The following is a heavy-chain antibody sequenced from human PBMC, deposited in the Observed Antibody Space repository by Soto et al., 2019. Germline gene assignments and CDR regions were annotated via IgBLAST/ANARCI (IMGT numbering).Heavy chain of an antibody. J-gene: IGHJ4*02. V-gene: IGHV3-53*01. CDR1: GFTVSSNY. CDR2: IYSGGST. CDR3: VSSGWSYYFDY. Sequence: EVQLVESGGGLIQPGGSLRLSCAASGFTVSSNYVSWVRQAPGKGLEWGSVIYSGGSTYYADSVKGRFTISRDNSKNTLYLQMNSLRAEDTAVYYCVSSGWSYYFDYWGQGTLVTVSS. D-gene: IGHD6-19*01.